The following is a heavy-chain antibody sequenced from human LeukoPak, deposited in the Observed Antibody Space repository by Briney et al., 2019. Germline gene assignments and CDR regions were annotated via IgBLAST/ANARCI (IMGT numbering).Heavy chain of an antibody. CDR3: ARAPPEGQWLVSVRY. D-gene: IGHD6-19*01. J-gene: IGHJ4*02. CDR2: ISAYNGNT. Sequence: ASVKVSCKASGYTFTSYGISWVRQAPGQGLEWMGWISAYNGNTNYAQKLQGRVTMTTDTSTSTAYMELRSLRSDDTAVYYCARAPPEGQWLVSVRYWGQGTLVTVSS. CDR1: GYTFTSYG. V-gene: IGHV1-18*04.